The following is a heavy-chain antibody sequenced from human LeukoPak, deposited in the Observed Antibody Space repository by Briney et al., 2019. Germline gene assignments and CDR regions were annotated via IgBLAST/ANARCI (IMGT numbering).Heavy chain of an antibody. J-gene: IGHJ4*02. CDR2: IHPSGIF. CDR1: GGSFDDYY. CDR3: ARGRDRSKAGDH. V-gene: IGHV4-34*01. Sequence: SETLSLTCAVYGGSFDDYYCSWLRQPPGKGLEWIGEIHPSGIFYYNSSLLSRVTISIDTSKSQFSLRLTSVTAADTAFYYCARGRDRSKAGDHWGQGSLVTVSS. D-gene: IGHD5-24*01.